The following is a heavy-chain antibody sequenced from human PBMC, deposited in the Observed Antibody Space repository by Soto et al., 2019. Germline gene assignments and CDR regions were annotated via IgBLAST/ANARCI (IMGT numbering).Heavy chain of an antibody. CDR2: ISAYNGNT. V-gene: IGHV1-18*01. Sequence: ASVKVSCKASGYTFTSYGISWVRQAPGQGLEWMGWISAYNGNTNYAQKLQGRVTMTTDTSTSTAYMELRSLRSDDTAVYYCARVGILLWFGELRASYYYYYMDVWGKGTTVTVSS. CDR1: GYTFTSYG. D-gene: IGHD3-10*01. J-gene: IGHJ6*03. CDR3: ARVGILLWFGELRASYYYYYMDV.